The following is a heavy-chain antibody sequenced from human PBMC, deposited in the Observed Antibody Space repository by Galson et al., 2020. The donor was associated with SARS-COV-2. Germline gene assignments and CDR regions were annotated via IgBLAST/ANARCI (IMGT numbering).Heavy chain of an antibody. Sequence: GGSLRLSCAASGFTFSNYVMHWVRQAPGKWPEWVAVISSDGSNSFYADSLKGRFTISRDNSKSTLYLQMNSLRAEDMAVYYCARGGEWELPYYFDYWGQGTLVTVSS. V-gene: IGHV3-30*04. CDR1: GFTFSNYV. CDR2: ISSDGSNS. D-gene: IGHD1-26*01. J-gene: IGHJ4*02. CDR3: ARGGEWELPYYFDY.